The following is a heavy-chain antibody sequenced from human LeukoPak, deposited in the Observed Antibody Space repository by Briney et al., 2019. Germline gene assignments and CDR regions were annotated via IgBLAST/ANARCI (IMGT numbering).Heavy chain of an antibody. CDR2: IYSGGST. J-gene: IGHJ4*02. Sequence: GGSLRLSCAASGFTVSSNYMSWVRQAPGKGLEWVSVIYSGGSTYYADSVKGRFTISRDNSKNTLYLQMNSLRAEDTAVYYCASPSPPDYDSSGYYYYWGQGTLVTVSS. V-gene: IGHV3-66*01. D-gene: IGHD3-22*01. CDR3: ASPSPPDYDSSGYYYY. CDR1: GFTVSSNY.